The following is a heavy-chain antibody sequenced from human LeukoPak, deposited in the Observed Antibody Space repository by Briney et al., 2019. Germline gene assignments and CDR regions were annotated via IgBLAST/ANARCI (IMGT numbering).Heavy chain of an antibody. V-gene: IGHV4-61*02. J-gene: IGHJ5*02. Sequence: PSETLSLTCTVSGGSISSGSYYWSWIRQPAGKGLEWIGRIYTSGSTNYNPSLKSRVTISVDTSKNQFSLKLSSVTAADTAVYYCARERDIVVVPAASYWFDPWGQGTLVTVSS. D-gene: IGHD2-2*01. CDR2: IYTSGST. CDR1: GGSISSGSYY. CDR3: ARERDIVVVPAASYWFDP.